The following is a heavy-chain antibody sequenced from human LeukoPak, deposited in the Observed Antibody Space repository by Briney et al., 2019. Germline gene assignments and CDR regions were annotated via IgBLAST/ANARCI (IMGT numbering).Heavy chain of an antibody. D-gene: IGHD3-10*01. V-gene: IGHV3-66*01. J-gene: IGHJ5*02. CDR2: IYSGGST. CDR1: GFTFSSYG. CDR3: ARDYYGSGSSNWFDP. Sequence: GGSLRLSCAASGFTFSSYGMHWVRQAPGKGLEWVSVIYSGGSTYYADSVKGRFTISRDNSKNTLYLQMNSLRAEDTAVYYCARDYYGSGSSNWFDPWGQGTLVTVSS.